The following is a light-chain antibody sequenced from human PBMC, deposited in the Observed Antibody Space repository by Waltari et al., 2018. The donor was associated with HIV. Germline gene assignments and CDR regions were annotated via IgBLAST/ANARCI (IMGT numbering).Light chain of an antibody. CDR2: EAK. Sequence: HSALTPPASVSGSPVHSITISCTGTSSNVATYTLFSWYQQHPGKAPKLQLYEAKRRPSGLSDLFSGSKYGNTASLTVSGLQAEDEAIYYCCSYAGSDTLGFGGGTSLTIL. J-gene: IGLJ3*02. CDR1: SSNVATYTL. V-gene: IGLV2-23*01. CDR3: CSYAGSDTLG.